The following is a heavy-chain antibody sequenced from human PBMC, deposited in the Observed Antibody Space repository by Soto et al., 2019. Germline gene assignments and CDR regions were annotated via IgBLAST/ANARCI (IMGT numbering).Heavy chain of an antibody. CDR3: ARDRHSSSWYPFDY. CDR1: GFTFSSYS. Sequence: EVQLVESGGGLVQPGGSLRLSCAASGFTFSSYSMNWVRQAPGKGLEWVSYISSSSSTIYYADSVKGRFTISRDNAKNSLYLQMNSLRDEDTAVYYCARDRHSSSWYPFDYWGQGTLFTVSS. V-gene: IGHV3-48*02. CDR2: ISSSSSTI. D-gene: IGHD6-13*01. J-gene: IGHJ4*02.